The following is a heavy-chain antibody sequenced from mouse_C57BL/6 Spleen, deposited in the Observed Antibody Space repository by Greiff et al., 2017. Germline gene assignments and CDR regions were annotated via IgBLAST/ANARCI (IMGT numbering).Heavy chain of an antibody. J-gene: IGHJ3*01. D-gene: IGHD1-1*01. CDR3: ARSYYYGSSWAWFAY. V-gene: IGHV1-61*01. Sequence: QVQLQQPGAELVRPGSSVKLSCKASGYTFTSYWMDWVKQWPGQGLEWIGNIYPSDSETHYNQKFKDKATLTVDKSSSTAFMQLRSLTSEDSAVYYCARSYYYGSSWAWFAYWRQGTLVTVSA. CDR1: GYTFTSYW. CDR2: IYPSDSET.